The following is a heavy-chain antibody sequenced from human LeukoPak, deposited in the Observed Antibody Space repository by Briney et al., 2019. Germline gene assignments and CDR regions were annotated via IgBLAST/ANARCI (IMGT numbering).Heavy chain of an antibody. CDR1: SYSFTRYG. CDR3: AREATYYYDSSGYVLRAFDI. Sequence: ASVKVSCKASSYSFTRYGISWVRQAPGQGLEWMGWISAYNGNTNYAQKLQGRVTMTTDTSTSTAYMELRSLRSDDTAVYYCAREATYYYDSSGYVLRAFDIWGQGTMVTVSS. J-gene: IGHJ3*02. CDR2: ISAYNGNT. D-gene: IGHD3-22*01. V-gene: IGHV1-18*01.